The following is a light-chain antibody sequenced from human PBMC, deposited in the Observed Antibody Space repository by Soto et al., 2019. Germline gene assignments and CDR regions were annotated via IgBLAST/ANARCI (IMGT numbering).Light chain of an antibody. CDR3: QQYNNWLTWT. Sequence: EIVMTQSPATLSVSPGERATLSCRASQSVSSNLAWYQQKPRQAPRLLIYGASTRSTGIPARFSGSGSGTDFTLTISSLQSEDFAVYYCQQYNNWLTWTFGQGTKVEIK. J-gene: IGKJ1*01. CDR2: GAS. V-gene: IGKV3-15*01. CDR1: QSVSSN.